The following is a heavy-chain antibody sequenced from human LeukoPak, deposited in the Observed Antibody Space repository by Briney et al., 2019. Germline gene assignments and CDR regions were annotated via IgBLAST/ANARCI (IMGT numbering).Heavy chain of an antibody. V-gene: IGHV4-34*01. D-gene: IGHD6-13*01. CDR3: ARESSGGAIGSSWSRRWGNWFDP. CDR2: INHSAST. J-gene: IGHJ5*02. Sequence: SETLSLTCAVYGGSFSGYYWSWIRQPPGKGLEWIGEINHSASTNYNPSLKSRVTISVDTSKNQFSLKLSSVTAADTAVYYCARESSGGAIGSSWSRRWGNWFDPWGQGTLVTVSS. CDR1: GGSFSGYY.